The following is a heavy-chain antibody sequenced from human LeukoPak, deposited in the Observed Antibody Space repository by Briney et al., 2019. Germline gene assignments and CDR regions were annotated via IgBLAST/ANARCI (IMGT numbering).Heavy chain of an antibody. V-gene: IGHV6-1*01. J-gene: IGHJ6*02. CDR2: TYYRSKWYY. CDR1: GDSVSSISVA. Sequence: SQTLSLTCAISGDSVSSISVAWNWIRQSPSRGLEWLGRTYYRSKWYYEYAVSVKSRMNISPDTSKNQFSLQLTSVTPEDTAVYYCSLARSEYHYGMDVWGQGTLVTVSS. CDR3: SLARSEYHYGMDV.